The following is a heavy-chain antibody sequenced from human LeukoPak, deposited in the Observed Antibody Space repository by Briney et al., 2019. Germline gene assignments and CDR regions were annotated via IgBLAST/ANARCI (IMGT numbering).Heavy chain of an antibody. J-gene: IGHJ3*02. D-gene: IGHD3-9*01. CDR1: AGSISSSSYY. Sequence: PSETLSLTCTVSAGSISSSSYYWGWIRQPPGKGLEWIGSIYYSGSTYYNPSLKSRVTISVDTSKNQFSLKLSSVTAADTAVYYCARPAKETGYYLSPPPGAFDIWGQGTMVTVSS. CDR3: ARPAKETGYYLSPPPGAFDI. CDR2: IYYSGST. V-gene: IGHV4-39*01.